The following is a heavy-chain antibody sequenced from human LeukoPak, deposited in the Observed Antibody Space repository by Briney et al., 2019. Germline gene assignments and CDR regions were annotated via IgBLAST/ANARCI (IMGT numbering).Heavy chain of an antibody. Sequence: SETLSLTCTVSGGSISSYSWSWIRQPPGKGLEWIGYIYYSGSTNYNPSLKSRVTISVDTSKNQFSLKLSSVTAADTAVYYCARGRSGYYAFDIWGQGTMVTVSS. CDR2: IYYSGST. V-gene: IGHV4-59*01. D-gene: IGHD3-22*01. CDR1: GGSISSYS. J-gene: IGHJ3*02. CDR3: ARGRSGYYAFDI.